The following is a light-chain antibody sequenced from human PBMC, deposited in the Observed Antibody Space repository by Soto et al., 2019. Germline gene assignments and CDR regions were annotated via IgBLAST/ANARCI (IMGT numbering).Light chain of an antibody. J-gene: IGKJ5*01. CDR3: QQYHNWPLIT. CDR2: GAS. CDR1: QSVNSN. Sequence: EIVMTQSPGTLSVSPGERVILSCSASQSVNSNLAWYQQKPGQTPRLLISGASTRATGIPVRFSGSGSGTEFTLTISSLQSEDFAVYYCQQYHNWPLITFGQGTRLEIK. V-gene: IGKV3-15*01.